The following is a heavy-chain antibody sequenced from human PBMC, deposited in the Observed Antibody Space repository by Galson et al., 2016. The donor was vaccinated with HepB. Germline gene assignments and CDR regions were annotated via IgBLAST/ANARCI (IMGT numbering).Heavy chain of an antibody. J-gene: IGHJ3*02. CDR1: GFTFSSYG. Sequence: SLRLSCAASGFTFSSYGMHWVRQAPGKGLEWVAVIWYDGSNKYYADSVKGRFTISRDNAKNSLYLQMNSLRAENTAVYYCVRERADYGGNMPDAFDIWGQGAMGTVSS. CDR3: VRERADYGGNMPDAFDI. CDR2: IWYDGSNK. D-gene: IGHD4-23*01. V-gene: IGHV3-33*01.